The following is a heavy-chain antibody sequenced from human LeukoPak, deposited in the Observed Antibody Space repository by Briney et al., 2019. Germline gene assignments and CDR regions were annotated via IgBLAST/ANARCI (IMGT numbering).Heavy chain of an antibody. CDR1: GGTFSSYD. V-gene: IGHV1-69*13. CDR3: ARVINSGYDTRGWFDS. D-gene: IGHD5-12*01. Sequence: SVKVSCKASGGTFSSYDIRWVRQAPGQGLEWMGGIIPIFGTANYAQKFQGRVTITADESMTTAYMELSSLRSEDTAVYYCARVINSGYDTRGWFDSWGQGTLVTVSS. J-gene: IGHJ5*01. CDR2: IIPIFGTA.